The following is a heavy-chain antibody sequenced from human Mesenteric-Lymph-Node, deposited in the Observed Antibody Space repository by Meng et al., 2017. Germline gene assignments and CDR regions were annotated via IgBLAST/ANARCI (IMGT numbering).Heavy chain of an antibody. V-gene: IGHV3-11*04. CDR2: ISISGGTI. CDR1: GFTFSDYY. D-gene: IGHD7-27*01. Sequence: GQLVGVGGGLVKPGGSLGSSCAASGFTFSDYYMNWIRQAPGKGLEWVSFISISGGTISYADSVKGRFTISRDNAKNSLYLQMNSLRAEDTAVYYCARDRNWDWYFDLWGRGTLVTVSS. J-gene: IGHJ2*01. CDR3: ARDRNWDWYFDL.